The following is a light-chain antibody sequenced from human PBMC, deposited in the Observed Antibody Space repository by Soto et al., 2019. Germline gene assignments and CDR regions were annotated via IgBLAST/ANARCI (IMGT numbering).Light chain of an antibody. Sequence: QSVLTQPPSASGAPGQRVTISCSGSSSNIGSNTVNWYQQLPGTAPKLLLYSNNQRPSGVPDRFSGSRSGTSASLAISGLQSEDEADYYCAVWDDSLNGRVFGGGTKLTVL. CDR1: SSNIGSNT. CDR3: AVWDDSLNGRV. CDR2: SNN. J-gene: IGLJ3*02. V-gene: IGLV1-44*01.